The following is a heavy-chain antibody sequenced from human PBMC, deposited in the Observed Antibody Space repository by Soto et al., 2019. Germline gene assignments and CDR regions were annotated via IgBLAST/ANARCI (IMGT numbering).Heavy chain of an antibody. V-gene: IGHV3-30*18. CDR1: GFSFSSYG. J-gene: IGHJ3*02. D-gene: IGHD6-6*01. Sequence: GGSLRLSCAASGFSFSSYGMHWVRQAPGRGLEWVTVISNDGNRKYYGESVKGRFSASRDNDKDTLYLQMNGLRPEDTGVYYCAKDRRQLSALDMWGQGTTVTVS. CDR2: ISNDGNRK. CDR3: AKDRRQLSALDM.